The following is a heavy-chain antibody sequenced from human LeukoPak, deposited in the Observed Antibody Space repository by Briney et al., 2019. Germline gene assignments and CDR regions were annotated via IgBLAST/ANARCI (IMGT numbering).Heavy chain of an antibody. CDR3: ARLITMIVLDY. D-gene: IGHD3-22*01. J-gene: IGHJ4*02. CDR2: IKQDGSEK. CDR1: GFTFSSYW. V-gene: IGHV3-7*01. Sequence: GGSLRLSCAASGFTFSSYWMSWVRQAPGKGLEWVANIKQDGSEKYYVDSVKGRFTISRDNAKNPLYLQMNSLRAEDTAVYYCARLITMIVLDYWGQGTLVTVSS.